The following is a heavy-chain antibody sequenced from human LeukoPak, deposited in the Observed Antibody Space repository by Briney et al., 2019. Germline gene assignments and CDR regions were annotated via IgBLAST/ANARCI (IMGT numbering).Heavy chain of an antibody. CDR2: IFGSGGSA. CDR1: GFTFNSYA. V-gene: IGHV3-23*01. J-gene: IGHJ4*02. CDR3: GKTTTGYSSGRYPGWPVDY. D-gene: IGHD6-19*01. Sequence: PGRSLRLSCAASGFTFNSYAMYWVRQAPGKGLEWVSGIFGSGGSAHYADSVKGRLTISRDNSKNTVYLQMDSLRVEDTAVYYCGKTTTGYSSGRYPGWPVDYWGQGTLVTVSS.